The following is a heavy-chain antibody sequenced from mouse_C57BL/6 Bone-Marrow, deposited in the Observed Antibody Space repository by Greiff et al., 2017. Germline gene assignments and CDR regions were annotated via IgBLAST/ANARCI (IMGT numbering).Heavy chain of an antibody. Sequence: VQLKQSGAELVRPGASVKLSCTASGFNIKDDYMHWVKQRPEQGLEWIGWIDPENGDTEYASKFQGKAPITADTSSNTAYLQRSSLTSEDTAVYYCTTPATYYFDYWGQGTTLTVSS. CDR1: GFNIKDDY. J-gene: IGHJ2*01. CDR3: TTPATYYFDY. CDR2: IDPENGDT. D-gene: IGHD1-1*01. V-gene: IGHV14-4*01.